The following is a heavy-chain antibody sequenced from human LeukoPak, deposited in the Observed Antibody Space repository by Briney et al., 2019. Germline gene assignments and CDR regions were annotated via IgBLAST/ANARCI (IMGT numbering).Heavy chain of an antibody. CDR1: GFTFSSYA. J-gene: IGHJ4*02. CDR3: AKATGNLGN. D-gene: IGHD1-1*01. Sequence: GGSLRLSCATSGFTFSSYAMSWVRQAPGKGLEWVSSISGSGGNTYYADSVKGRFTISRDNSKNTLYLQIYTLTAEDTARYYCAKATGNLGNWGRGTQVTVSS. CDR2: ISGSGGNT. V-gene: IGHV3-23*01.